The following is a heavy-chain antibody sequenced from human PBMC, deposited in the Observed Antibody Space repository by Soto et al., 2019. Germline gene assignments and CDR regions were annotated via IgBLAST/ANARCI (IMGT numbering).Heavy chain of an antibody. CDR2: ISASSGST. CDR1: GFTFSSYA. V-gene: IGHV3-23*01. D-gene: IGHD6-13*01. Sequence: GGSLRLSCTASGFTFSSYAMSWVRQAPGKGLEWVSSISASSGSTYYADSVEGQFTISRDNSKNTLYLQMSSLRAEDTAVYYCAKEDYSSSLYYFDYWGQGTLVTVSS. CDR3: AKEDYSSSLYYFDY. J-gene: IGHJ4*02.